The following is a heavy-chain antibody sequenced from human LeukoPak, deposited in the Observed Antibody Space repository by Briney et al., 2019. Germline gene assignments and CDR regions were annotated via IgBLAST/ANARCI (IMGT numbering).Heavy chain of an antibody. CDR1: GYTFTGYY. CDR3: ARDGVDGSGSYYNVGFSFYYYYGMDV. J-gene: IGHJ6*02. D-gene: IGHD3-10*01. Sequence: ASVKVSCKASGYTFTGYYMHWVRQAPGQGLEWMGWINPNSGGTNYAQKFQGRVTMTRDTSISTAYMELSRLRSDDTAVYYCARDGVDGSGSYYNVGFSFYYYYGMDVWGQGTTVTVSS. V-gene: IGHV1-2*02. CDR2: INPNSGGT.